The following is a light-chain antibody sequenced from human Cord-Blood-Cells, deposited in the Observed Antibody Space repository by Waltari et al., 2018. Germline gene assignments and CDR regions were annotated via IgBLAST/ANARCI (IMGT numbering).Light chain of an antibody. V-gene: IGKV3-20*01. CDR3: QQYGSGRT. CDR1: QSVSSSY. J-gene: IGKJ1*01. CDR2: GAS. Sequence: IVLTQSPGTLSLSPGARATLSCRASQSVSSSYLAWYQQKPGQGPSLHISGASSRATRIRDRLSGSGSGTGFTLTVSGVEYEAFAVYYCQQYGSGRTCGQRPRVGI.